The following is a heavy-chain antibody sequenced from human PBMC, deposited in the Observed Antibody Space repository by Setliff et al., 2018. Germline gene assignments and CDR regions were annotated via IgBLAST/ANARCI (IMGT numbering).Heavy chain of an antibody. CDR1: GFTFSTYW. D-gene: IGHD6-13*01. Sequence: GGSLRLSCAASGFTFSTYWMSWVRQAPGKGLEWVAVISYDGSNKYYADSVKGRFTISRDNSKNTLYLQMNSLRAEDTAVYYCASSVAAAGMLYYYYGMDVWGQGTTVTVSS. J-gene: IGHJ6*02. V-gene: IGHV3-30-3*01. CDR3: ASSVAAAGMLYYYYGMDV. CDR2: ISYDGSNK.